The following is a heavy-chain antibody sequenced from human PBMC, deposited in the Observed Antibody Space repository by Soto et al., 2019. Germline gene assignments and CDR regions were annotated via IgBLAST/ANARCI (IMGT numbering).Heavy chain of an antibody. Sequence: GESRKISCQASGYTFNTYWIGCVRQMPGKGLEWMGIIHPGDSETRYNPSFKGQVTVSADKFITTAKPQWSSQKASDTAMYFCARHWNNGFEDTLYVWGQGTTVTVSS. V-gene: IGHV5-51*01. D-gene: IGHD5-12*01. J-gene: IGHJ6*02. CDR3: ARHWNNGFEDTLYV. CDR1: GYTFNTYW. CDR2: IHPGDSET.